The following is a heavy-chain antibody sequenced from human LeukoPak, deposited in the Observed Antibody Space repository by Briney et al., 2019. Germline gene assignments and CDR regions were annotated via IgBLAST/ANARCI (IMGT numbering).Heavy chain of an antibody. J-gene: IGHJ6*04. CDR2: ISGSGGST. CDR1: GFTFSSYA. CDR3: AKDLWFGEFPHYYYYGMDV. D-gene: IGHD3-10*01. V-gene: IGHV3-23*01. Sequence: PGGSLRLSCAASGFTFSSYAMSWVRQAPGKGLEWVSAISGSGGSTYYADSVKGRFTISRDNSKNTLYLQMNSLRAEDTAVYYCAKDLWFGEFPHYYYYGMDVWGKGTTVTVSS.